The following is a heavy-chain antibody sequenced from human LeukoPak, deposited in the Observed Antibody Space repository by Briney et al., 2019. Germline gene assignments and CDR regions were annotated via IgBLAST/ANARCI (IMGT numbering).Heavy chain of an antibody. D-gene: IGHD5-12*01. CDR2: ISYSGST. J-gene: IGHJ4*02. CDR3: ARSGGYSGYDVDY. CDR1: GGSINSYY. Sequence: SETLSLTCTVSGGSINSYYRHWIRQPPGKGLEWIGYISYSGSTNYNPSLKSRVTISIATSKNQFSLKLSSVTAADTAVYHCARSGGYSGYDVDYWGQGTLVTVSS. V-gene: IGHV4-59*01.